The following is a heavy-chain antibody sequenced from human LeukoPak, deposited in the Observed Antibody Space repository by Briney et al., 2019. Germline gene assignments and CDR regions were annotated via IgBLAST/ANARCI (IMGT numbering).Heavy chain of an antibody. CDR3: ARKGCGGDCYSFDY. Sequence: GASVKVSCKASGYTFTNYDINWVRQATGQGLEWMGYMNPNSGNTGYAQKFQGRVTMTRDTSTSTVYMELMSLRSDDTAVYYCARKGCGGDCYSFDYWGQGTLVTVSS. D-gene: IGHD2-21*02. V-gene: IGHV1-8*02. CDR1: GYTFTNYD. J-gene: IGHJ4*02. CDR2: MNPNSGNT.